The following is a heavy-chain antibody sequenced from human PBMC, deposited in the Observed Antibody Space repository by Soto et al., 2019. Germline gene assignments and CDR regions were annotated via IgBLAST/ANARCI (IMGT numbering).Heavy chain of an antibody. CDR3: ARDLYGFGELPTNDAFDI. Sequence: ASVKVSCKASGYTFTSYAMHWVRQAPGQRLEWMGWINAGNGNTKYSQKFQGRVTITRDTSASTAYMELSSLRSEDTAVYYCARDLYGFGELPTNDAFDIRGQGTMVTVSS. CDR2: INAGNGNT. J-gene: IGHJ3*02. CDR1: GYTFTSYA. V-gene: IGHV1-3*01. D-gene: IGHD3-10*01.